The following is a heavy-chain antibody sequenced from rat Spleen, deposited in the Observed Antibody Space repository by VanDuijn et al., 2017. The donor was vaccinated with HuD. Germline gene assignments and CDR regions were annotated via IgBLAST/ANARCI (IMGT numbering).Heavy chain of an antibody. CDR3: ARGQQLSDY. Sequence: EIKLEESGGGLVQPGRSMKLSCAASGFTFSNYYMAWVRQAPTKGLEWVASITPGGGTHYRDSVKGRFTISRDNAKSTLYLQMDSLRSEDTATYYCARGQQLSDYWGQGVMVTVSS. CDR2: ITPGGGT. CDR1: GFTFSNYY. V-gene: IGHV5-25*01. J-gene: IGHJ2*01. D-gene: IGHD1-2*01.